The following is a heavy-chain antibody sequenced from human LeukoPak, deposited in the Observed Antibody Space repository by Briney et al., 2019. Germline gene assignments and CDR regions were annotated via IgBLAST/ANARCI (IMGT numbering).Heavy chain of an antibody. J-gene: IGHJ6*02. CDR3: ARRGPYYYGMDV. Sequence: ASVKVSCKASGYTITSYDINWVRQATGQGLEWMGWMNPNSGNTGYAQKFQGRVTMTRNTSISTAYMELSSLRSEDTPVYYCARRGPYYYGMDVWGQGTTVTVSS. D-gene: IGHD3-10*01. CDR1: GYTITSYD. CDR2: MNPNSGNT. V-gene: IGHV1-8*01.